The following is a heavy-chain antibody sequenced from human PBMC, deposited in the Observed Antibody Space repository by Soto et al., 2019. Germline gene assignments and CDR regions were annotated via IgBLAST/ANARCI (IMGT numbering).Heavy chain of an antibody. CDR1: GGSISSGGYY. V-gene: IGHV4-31*03. CDR3: ARGQPPYCSGGSCSNDYYYYGMDV. J-gene: IGHJ6*02. CDR2: IYYSGST. Sequence: SETLSLTCTVSGGSISSGGYYWSWIRQHPGKGLEWIGYIYYSGSTYYNPSLKSRVTISVDTSKNQFSLKLSSVTAADTAVYYCARGQPPYCSGGSCSNDYYYYGMDVWGQGTTVTVSS. D-gene: IGHD2-15*01.